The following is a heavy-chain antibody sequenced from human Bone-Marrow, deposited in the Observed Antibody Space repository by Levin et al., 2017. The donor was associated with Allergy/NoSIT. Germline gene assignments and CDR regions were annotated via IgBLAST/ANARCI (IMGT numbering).Heavy chain of an antibody. CDR1: GGSISSYY. D-gene: IGHD5-24*01. V-gene: IGHV4-4*07. J-gene: IGHJ2*01. CDR3: ARDRRRWLQLNGYFDL. Sequence: SETLSLTCTVSGGSISSYYWSWIRQPAGKGLEWIGRIYTSGSTNYNPSLKSRVTMSVDTSKNQFSLKLSSVTAADTAVYYCARDRRRWLQLNGYFDLWGRGTLVTVSS. CDR2: IYTSGST.